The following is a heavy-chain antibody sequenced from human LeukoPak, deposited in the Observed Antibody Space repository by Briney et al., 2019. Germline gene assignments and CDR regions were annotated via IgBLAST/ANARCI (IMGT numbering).Heavy chain of an antibody. CDR2: ISGSGGST. V-gene: IGHV3-23*01. J-gene: IGHJ4*02. CDR1: GFTFSSSW. Sequence: GGSLRLSCAASGFTFSSSWMSWVRQAPGKGLEWVSAISGSGGSTYYADSVRGRFTISRDSAKNTLYLQMNSLSTEDTAMYYCARSIVVVTYLAYWGQGTLVTVSS. D-gene: IGHD2-21*02. CDR3: ARSIVVVTYLAY.